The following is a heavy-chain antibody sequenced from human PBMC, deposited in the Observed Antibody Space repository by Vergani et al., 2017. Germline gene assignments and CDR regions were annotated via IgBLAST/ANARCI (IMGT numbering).Heavy chain of an antibody. Sequence: QVQLQQWGAGLLKPSETLSLTCAVYGGSFSGYYWSWIRQHPGKGLEWIGEINHSGSTNDNPSLKSRVTISVDTSKNQFSLKLSSVTAADTAVYYCARVSNVEGYSSSPSVFDYWGQGTLVTVSS. CDR1: GGSFSGYY. CDR2: INHSGST. V-gene: IGHV4-34*01. CDR3: ARVSNVEGYSSSPSVFDY. D-gene: IGHD6-13*01. J-gene: IGHJ4*02.